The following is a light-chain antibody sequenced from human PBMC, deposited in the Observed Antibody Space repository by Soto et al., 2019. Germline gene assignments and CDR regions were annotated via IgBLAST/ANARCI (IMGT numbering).Light chain of an antibody. J-gene: IGLJ1*01. Sequence: QSDLTQPASVSGSPGQSITISCTGTSSDVGGYNYVSWYQQHPGKAPKLMIYEVSNRPSGVSNRFSGSKSGNTASLTISGLQAEDEADYYCSSYTSSSTYVFGTRTKVTVL. CDR3: SSYTSSSTYV. CDR1: SSDVGGYNY. CDR2: EVS. V-gene: IGLV2-14*01.